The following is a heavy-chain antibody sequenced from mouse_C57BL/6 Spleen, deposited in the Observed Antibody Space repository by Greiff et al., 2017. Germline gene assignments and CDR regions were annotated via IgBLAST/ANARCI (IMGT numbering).Heavy chain of an antibody. CDR3: ARSLTGRDFDV. D-gene: IGHD4-1*01. CDR2: IYPGDGDT. V-gene: IGHV1-80*01. J-gene: IGHJ1*03. CDR1: GYAFSSYW. Sequence: QVQLKESGAELVKPGASVKISCKASGYAFSSYWMNWVKQRPGKGLEWIGQIYPGDGDTNYNGKFKGKATLTADKSASTAYMQLSSLTSEDSAVYFCARSLTGRDFDVWGTGTTVTVSS.